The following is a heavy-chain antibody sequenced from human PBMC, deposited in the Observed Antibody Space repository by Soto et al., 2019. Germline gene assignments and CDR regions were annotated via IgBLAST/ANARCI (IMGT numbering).Heavy chain of an antibody. CDR3: ARVSIAALDYYYGMDV. D-gene: IGHD6-6*01. CDR2: IIPIFGTA. V-gene: IGHV1-69*06. CDR1: GGTFSSYA. Sequence: GASVKVSCKASGGTFSSYAISWVRQAPGQGLEWMGGIIPIFGTANYAQKFQGRVTITADKSTSTAYMELSSLRSEDTAVYYCARVSIAALDYYYGMDVWGQGTTVTSP. J-gene: IGHJ6*02.